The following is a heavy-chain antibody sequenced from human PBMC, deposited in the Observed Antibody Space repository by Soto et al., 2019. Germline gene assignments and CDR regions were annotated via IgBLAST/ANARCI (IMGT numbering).Heavy chain of an antibody. CDR1: GYTFNTYD. CDR3: ARTMGGIAAAGSDF. V-gene: IGHV1-8*01. D-gene: IGHD6-13*01. J-gene: IGHJ4*02. CDR2: MNPNTGST. Sequence: QVPLVQSGAEVKKPGASVKVSCKASGYTFNTYDIEWVRLATGQGLEWMGSMNPNTGSTDYAQKFQGRVTMTMTTSISTAYLELSSLRSDDTAIYYCARTMGGIAAAGSDFWGQGTLVTVSA.